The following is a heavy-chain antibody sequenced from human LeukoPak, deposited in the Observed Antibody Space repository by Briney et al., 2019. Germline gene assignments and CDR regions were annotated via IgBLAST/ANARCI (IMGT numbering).Heavy chain of an antibody. CDR2: IIPIFGTA. Sequence: SVKVSCKASGYDFINYGISWVRQAPGQGLEWMGGIIPIFGTANYAQKFQGRVTITTDESTSTAYMELSSLRSEDTAVYYCARVMDYGDYYFDYWGQRTLVTVSS. J-gene: IGHJ4*02. V-gene: IGHV1-69*05. CDR3: ARVMDYGDYYFDY. D-gene: IGHD4-17*01. CDR1: GYDFINYG.